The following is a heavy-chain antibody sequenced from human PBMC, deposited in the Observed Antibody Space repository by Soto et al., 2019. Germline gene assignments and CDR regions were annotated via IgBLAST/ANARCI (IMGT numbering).Heavy chain of an antibody. J-gene: IGHJ4*02. Sequence: SETLSLTCTVSGGSISSYYWSWIRQPPGKGLEWIGYIYYSGSTNYNPSLKSRVTISVDTSKNQFSLKLSSVTAADTAVYYCASTAHSSGWYSGGFDYWGQGTLVTVSS. CDR3: ASTAHSSGWYSGGFDY. CDR1: GGSISSYY. D-gene: IGHD6-19*01. CDR2: IYYSGST. V-gene: IGHV4-59*01.